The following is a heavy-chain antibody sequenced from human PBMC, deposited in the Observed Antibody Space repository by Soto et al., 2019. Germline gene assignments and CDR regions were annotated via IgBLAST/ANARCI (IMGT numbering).Heavy chain of an antibody. V-gene: IGHV4-4*02. J-gene: IGHJ3*01. Sequence: LQESGPRLVEPSGTLSLTCAVSGVSITRSYWWTWVRQPPGKGREWIGEIYNTGSTNYNPSLKSRVSISVDDSKNSSSLNLASGTAADTAVYFCARGDVVTTGGRGNCFDVWGQGTTVSVSS. D-gene: IGHD4-17*01. CDR1: GVSITRSYW. CDR3: ARGDVVTTGGRGNCFDV. CDR2: IYNTGST.